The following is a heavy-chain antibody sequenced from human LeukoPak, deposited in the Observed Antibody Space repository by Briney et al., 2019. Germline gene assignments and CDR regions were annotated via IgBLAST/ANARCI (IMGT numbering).Heavy chain of an antibody. Sequence: SETLSLTCTVSGGSIVSYYWSWIRQPPGKGLEWIGYIYYSGTTNYNPSLKSRVTISVDTSKNQFSLKLSSVTAADTAVYYCARATLIQLWLRGNPYYFDYWGQGTLVTVSS. CDR2: IYYSGTT. D-gene: IGHD5-18*01. V-gene: IGHV4-59*01. CDR3: ARATLIQLWLRGNPYYFDY. CDR1: GGSIVSYY. J-gene: IGHJ4*02.